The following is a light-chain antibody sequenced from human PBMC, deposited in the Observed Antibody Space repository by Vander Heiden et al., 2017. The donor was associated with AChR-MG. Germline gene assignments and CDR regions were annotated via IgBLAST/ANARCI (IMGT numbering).Light chain of an antibody. CDR3: SSYTSGKAV. J-gene: IGLJ2*01. V-gene: IGLV2-14*03. CDR1: SSDVGGYTC. Sequence: QSALTPPASVSGPPGQSLTISCTGTSSDVGGYTCVSWSQQHPGKAPKLMIDDVSNRPSGVSNRFSGSKSGNTASLTISGLQAEDEADYYCSSYTSGKAVFGGGTKLTVL. CDR2: DVS.